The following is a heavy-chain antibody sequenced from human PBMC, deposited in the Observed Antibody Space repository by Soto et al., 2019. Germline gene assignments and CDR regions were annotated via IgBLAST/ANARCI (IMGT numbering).Heavy chain of an antibody. D-gene: IGHD5-18*01. V-gene: IGHV1-3*01. CDR1: GYTFTSYA. Sequence: ASVKVSCKASGYTFTSYAMHWVRQAPGQRLEWMGWINAGNGNTKYSQKFQGRVTITRDTSASTAYMELSSLRSEDTAVYYCARTREGYSYGYGPYGMDVWGQGTTVTVSS. CDR3: ARTREGYSYGYGPYGMDV. J-gene: IGHJ6*02. CDR2: INAGNGNT.